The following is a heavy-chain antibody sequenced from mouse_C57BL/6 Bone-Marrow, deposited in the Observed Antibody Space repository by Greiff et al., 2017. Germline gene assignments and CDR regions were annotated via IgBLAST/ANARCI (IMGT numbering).Heavy chain of an antibody. CDR3: ARDDYDEAMDY. Sequence: DVKLQESGPVLVKPGASVKMSCKASGYTFTDYYMNWVKQSHGKSLEWIGVINPYNGGTSYNQKFKGKATLTVDKSSSTAYMELNSLTSEDSAVYYCARDDYDEAMDYWGQGTSVTVSS. D-gene: IGHD2-4*01. V-gene: IGHV1-19*01. CDR1: GYTFTDYY. J-gene: IGHJ4*01. CDR2: INPYNGGT.